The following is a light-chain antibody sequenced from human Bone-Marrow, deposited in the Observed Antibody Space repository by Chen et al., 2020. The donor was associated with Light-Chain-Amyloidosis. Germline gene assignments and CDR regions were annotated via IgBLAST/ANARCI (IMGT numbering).Light chain of an antibody. CDR2: EVT. Sequence: QSALTQPAPVSGSPGQSITVSCPGTRSDVGGYNYVSWYQQHPGKAPKLILYEVTNRPSGVSNRFSGSKSGNTASLTISGLQSEDDADYYCSSFTSSNTWVFGGGTKLTVL. CDR3: SSFTSSNTWV. CDR1: RSDVGGYNY. V-gene: IGLV2-14*01. J-gene: IGLJ3*02.